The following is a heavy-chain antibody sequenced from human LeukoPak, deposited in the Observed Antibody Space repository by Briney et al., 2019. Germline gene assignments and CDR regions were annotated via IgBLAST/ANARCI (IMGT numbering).Heavy chain of an antibody. V-gene: IGHV3-9*03. D-gene: IGHD6-6*01. CDR3: AKGDISSRHRGSFDY. Sequence: GGSLGLSWAASGFTFEVFGRNGAGQAPGKALGGFSGISWNSGSIGYVDSVKGRFTISRDNAKNSLYLQMNSLRAEDMALYFCAKGDISSRHRGSFDYWGQGTLVTVTS. CDR1: GFTFEVFG. J-gene: IGHJ4*02. CDR2: ISWNSGSI.